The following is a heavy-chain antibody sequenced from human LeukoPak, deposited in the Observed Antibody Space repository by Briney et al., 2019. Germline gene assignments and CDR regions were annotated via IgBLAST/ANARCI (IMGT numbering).Heavy chain of an antibody. CDR1: GGSISSGSYY. CDR3: ARDRGYRRTDSGGYPVFDL. V-gene: IGHV4-61*02. Sequence: PSQTLSLTCTVSGGSISSGSYYWSWIRQPAGKGLEWIGRIYTSGSTNYNPSLKSRVTISVDTSKNQFSLKLSSVTAADTAVYYCARDRGYRRTDSGGYPVFDLWGQGTLVTVSS. J-gene: IGHJ4*02. CDR2: IYTSGST. D-gene: IGHD2-15*01.